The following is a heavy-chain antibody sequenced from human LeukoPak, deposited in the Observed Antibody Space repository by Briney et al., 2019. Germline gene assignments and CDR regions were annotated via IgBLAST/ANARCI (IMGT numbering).Heavy chain of an antibody. D-gene: IGHD1-1*01. CDR1: GDSSDNNGFY. CDR2: IYYSGST. CDR3: TRGTRGSDSSFDF. V-gene: IGHV4-39*07. J-gene: IGHJ4*02. Sequence: SETLSLTCTVSGDSSDNNGFYWGWIRQPPGKGLEWIGNIYYSGSTYYNPSLKSRVTTSVDTPKNQFSLKLSSVTAADTAVYYCTRGTRGSDSSFDFWGQGTLVTVSS.